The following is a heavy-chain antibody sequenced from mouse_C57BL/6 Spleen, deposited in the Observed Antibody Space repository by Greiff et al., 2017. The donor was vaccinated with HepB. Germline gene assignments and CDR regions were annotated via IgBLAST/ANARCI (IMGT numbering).Heavy chain of an antibody. D-gene: IGHD2-1*01. J-gene: IGHJ2*01. CDR1: GYTFTDYY. V-gene: IGHV1-19*01. CDR2: INPYNGGT. CDR3: AREGRYYGNYGDY. Sequence: EVKVVESGPVLVKPGASVKMYCKASGYTFTDYYMNWVKQSHGKSLEWIGVINPYNGGTSYNQKFKGKATLTVDKSSSTAYMELNSLTSEDSAVYYCAREGRYYGNYGDYWGQGTTLTVSS.